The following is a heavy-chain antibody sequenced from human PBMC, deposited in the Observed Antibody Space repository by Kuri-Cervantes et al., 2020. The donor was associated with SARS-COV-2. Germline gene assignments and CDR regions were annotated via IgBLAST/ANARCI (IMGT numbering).Heavy chain of an antibody. J-gene: IGHJ6*03. D-gene: IGHD3-3*01. CDR1: GGSFSDYY. CDR2: INHSGST. V-gene: IGHV4-34*01. Sequence: SETLSLTCAVYGGSFSDYYGSWIRQPPGKGLEWIGEINHSGSTNYNPSLKSRVTISVDTSKNQISLKLSSVTAADTAVYYCARRLWSGYSSRYYHYMDVWGKGTTVTVSS. CDR3: ARRLWSGYSSRYYHYMDV.